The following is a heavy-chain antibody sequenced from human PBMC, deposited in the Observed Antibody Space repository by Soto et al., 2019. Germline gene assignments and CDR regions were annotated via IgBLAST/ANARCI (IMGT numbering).Heavy chain of an antibody. D-gene: IGHD3-10*01. J-gene: IGHJ5*02. CDR3: GRARGVDRPSWFDP. Sequence: QVRLPESGPGLVKTSETLSLTCGVSGYSISGVYHWVWIRQPPGKGMEWFASIFRNGATHYSPSLKRRATTSVDTSRNEFSLKLTSVTAADTATYYCGRARGVDRPSWFDPLGQGTPVTVSS. CDR2: IFRNGAT. V-gene: IGHV4-38-2*01. CDR1: GYSISGVYH.